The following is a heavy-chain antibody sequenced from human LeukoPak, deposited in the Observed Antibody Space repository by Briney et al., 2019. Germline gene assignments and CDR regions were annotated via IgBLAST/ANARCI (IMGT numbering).Heavy chain of an antibody. CDR2: IYYSGTT. Sequence: PSETLSLTCTVTGGSISSYYWSWIRQPPGKGLEWIGFIYYSGTTNYNPSLKSRVTVSVDTSKNQFSLMLSSVTAADTAVYYCARMTSYSSGCYFDYWGQGTLVTVSS. D-gene: IGHD6-19*01. J-gene: IGHJ4*02. CDR3: ARMTSYSSGCYFDY. CDR1: GGSISSYY. V-gene: IGHV4-59*01.